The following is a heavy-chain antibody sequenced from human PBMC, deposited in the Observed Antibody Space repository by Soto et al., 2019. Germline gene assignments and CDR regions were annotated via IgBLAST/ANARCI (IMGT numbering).Heavy chain of an antibody. D-gene: IGHD2-21*02. V-gene: IGHV4-59*01. Sequence: SETLSLTCTVSGGSISRYYWSWIRQPPGKGLEWIGYMYNTGSTVYNPSFKSRVTISVDTSKNQFSPKLNSVTAADTAVYYCARDLWGYCGTDCYPLDVWGQGTTVTVSS. CDR1: GGSISRYY. J-gene: IGHJ6*02. CDR2: MYNTGST. CDR3: ARDLWGYCGTDCYPLDV.